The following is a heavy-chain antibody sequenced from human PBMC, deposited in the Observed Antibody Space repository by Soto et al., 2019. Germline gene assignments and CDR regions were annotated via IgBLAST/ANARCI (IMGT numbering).Heavy chain of an antibody. J-gene: IGHJ3*02. CDR2: ISGSGGGT. Sequence: PGGSLRLSCAASGFTFTNYAMSWVRQAPGKGLEWVSVISGSGGGTYYADSVKGRFTISRDNSKDTLYLQMNSLRAEDTAVYYCARPPHNYGDDFRRAFDIWGQGTRVTVSS. CDR1: GFTFTNYA. CDR3: ARPPHNYGDDFRRAFDI. D-gene: IGHD4-17*01. V-gene: IGHV3-23*01.